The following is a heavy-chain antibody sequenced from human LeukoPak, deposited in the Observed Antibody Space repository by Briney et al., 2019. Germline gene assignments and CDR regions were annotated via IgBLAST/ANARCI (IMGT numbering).Heavy chain of an antibody. D-gene: IGHD6-19*01. J-gene: IGHJ3*02. Sequence: SETLSLTCTVSGCSISSSSYYWGWLRQPPGKGLVWIVSIYYSGNTYYNASLKSRVTISVDTSKNQFSLKLNSVTDADTAVYYCARDGQWLVGGGAFDIWGQGTMVSVSS. CDR2: IYYSGNT. CDR1: GCSISSSSYY. CDR3: ARDGQWLVGGGAFDI. V-gene: IGHV4-39*02.